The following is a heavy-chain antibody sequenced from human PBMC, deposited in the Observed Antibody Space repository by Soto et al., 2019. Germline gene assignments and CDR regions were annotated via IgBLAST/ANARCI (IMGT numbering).Heavy chain of an antibody. V-gene: IGHV3-30*18. D-gene: IGHD5-18*01. CDR3: AKLGHSYSYGHIDY. CDR2: ISYDGSNK. Sequence: GGSLRLSCAASGFTFSSYGMHWVRQAPGKGLEWVAVISYDGSNKYYADSVKGRFTISRDSSKNTLYLQMNSLRAEDTAVYYCAKLGHSYSYGHIDYWGQGTLVTVSS. J-gene: IGHJ4*02. CDR1: GFTFSSYG.